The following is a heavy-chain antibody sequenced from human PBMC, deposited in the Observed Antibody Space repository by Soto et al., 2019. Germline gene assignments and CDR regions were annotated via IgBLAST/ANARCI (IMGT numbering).Heavy chain of an antibody. CDR2: INPSGGST. D-gene: IGHD6-13*01. CDR1: GYTFTSYY. J-gene: IGHJ4*02. Sequence: ASVKVSCKASGYTFTSYYMHWVRQAPGQGLEWMGIINPSGGSTSYAQKFQGRVTMTRDTSTSAVYMELSSLRSEDTAVYYCARAVGSWYYFDYWGQGPLVTVSS. V-gene: IGHV1-46*01. CDR3: ARAVGSWYYFDY.